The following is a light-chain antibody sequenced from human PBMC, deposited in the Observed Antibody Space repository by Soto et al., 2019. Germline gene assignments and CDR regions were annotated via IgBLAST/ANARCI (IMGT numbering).Light chain of an antibody. CDR3: CSYAGSSTSVL. Sequence: QSVLTQPASVSGSPGQSITISCTGTSSDVGTYDLVSWYLQHPGKAPQLMIYAATKRPSGVSSRFSGSRSGNTASLTISGLQAGDEGDYYCCSYAGSSTSVLFGGGTQLTVL. CDR2: AAT. V-gene: IGLV2-23*01. J-gene: IGLJ2*01. CDR1: SSDVGTYDL.